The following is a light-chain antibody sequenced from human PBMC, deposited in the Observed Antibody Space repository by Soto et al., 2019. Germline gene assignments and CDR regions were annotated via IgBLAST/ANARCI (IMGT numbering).Light chain of an antibody. Sequence: SLLAQPSSLSGSSGQSPSLSRPGNRKYVGSYNLVSWYQQHPGKAPKLMIYEGSKRPSGVSNRFSGSKSGNTASLTISGLQAEDEADYYCCSYAGSSTYVFGNGTKVTVL. V-gene: IGLV2-23*01. CDR3: CSYAGSSTYV. CDR2: EGS. J-gene: IGLJ1*01. CDR1: RKYVGSYNL.